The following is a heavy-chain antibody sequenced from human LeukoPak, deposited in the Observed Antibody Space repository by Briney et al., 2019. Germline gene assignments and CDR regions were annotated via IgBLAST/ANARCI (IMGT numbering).Heavy chain of an antibody. Sequence: PGGSLRLSCAGSGFSFSSFSMNWVRQAPGKGLEWVSYISSSSNTRYYVDSVKGRFTISRDNSKNTLYLQMNSLRAEDTAVYYCAKDRWELLGAFDIWGQGTMVTVSS. CDR1: GFSFSSFS. V-gene: IGHV3-48*01. J-gene: IGHJ3*02. CDR2: ISSSSNTR. CDR3: AKDRWELLGAFDI. D-gene: IGHD1-26*01.